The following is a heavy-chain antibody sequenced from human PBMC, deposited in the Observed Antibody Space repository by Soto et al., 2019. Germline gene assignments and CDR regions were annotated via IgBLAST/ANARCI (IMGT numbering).Heavy chain of an antibody. CDR2: IWYDGSNK. V-gene: IGHV3-33*01. Sequence: GGSLRLSCAASGLTFSSYGMHWVRQAPGKGLEWVAVIWYDGSNKYYADSVKGRFTISRDNSKNTLYLQMNSLRAEDTAVYYCATEPIVVVPAGYGMDVWGQGTTVTVSS. CDR3: ATEPIVVVPAGYGMDV. CDR1: GLTFSSYG. D-gene: IGHD2-2*01. J-gene: IGHJ6*02.